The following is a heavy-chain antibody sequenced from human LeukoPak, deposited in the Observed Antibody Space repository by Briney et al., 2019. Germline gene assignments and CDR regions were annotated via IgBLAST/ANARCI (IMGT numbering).Heavy chain of an antibody. Sequence: GGSLRLSCAASGFIFSSHWMHWVRQVPGKGLQWVSRINIDGSRTMYADSVRGRFAISRDNAKNTLYLQMNSLRAEDTAVYYCARATGSYTPGDYWGQGTLVTVSS. V-gene: IGHV3-74*03. D-gene: IGHD1-26*01. J-gene: IGHJ4*02. CDR3: ARATGSYTPGDY. CDR2: INIDGSRT. CDR1: GFIFSSHW.